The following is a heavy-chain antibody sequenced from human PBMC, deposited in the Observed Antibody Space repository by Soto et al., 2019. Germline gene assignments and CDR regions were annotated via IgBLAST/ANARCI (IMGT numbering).Heavy chain of an antibody. J-gene: IGHJ4*02. D-gene: IGHD2-21*02. CDR3: ARGGHIAVVTASFDY. CDR2: IHPSGGGS. CDR1: GYTFTTYY. Sequence: ASVKVSCKASGYTFTTYYLHWVRQAPGQGLEWMGIIHPSGGGSTYAQKFLGRVTMTRDTPTSTVFMELSSLRSADTAVYYCARGGHIAVVTASFDYWGQGTLVTVSS. V-gene: IGHV1-46*03.